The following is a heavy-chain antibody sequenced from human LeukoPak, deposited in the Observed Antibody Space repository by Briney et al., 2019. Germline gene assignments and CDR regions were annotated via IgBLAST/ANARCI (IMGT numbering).Heavy chain of an antibody. D-gene: IGHD3-10*01. CDR1: GVSISSYY. CDR3: ARDRLWFNY. J-gene: IGHJ4*02. V-gene: IGHV4-59*01. CDR2: IYYSGST. Sequence: PSETLSLTCTVSGVSISSYYWSWIRQPPGKGLEWIGYIYYSGSTNYNPSLKSRVTISVDTSKNQFSLKLSSVTAADTAVYYCARDRLWFNYWGQGTLVTVSS.